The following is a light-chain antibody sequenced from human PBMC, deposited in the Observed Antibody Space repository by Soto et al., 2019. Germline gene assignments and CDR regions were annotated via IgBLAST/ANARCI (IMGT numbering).Light chain of an antibody. J-gene: IGKJ2*01. CDR2: GAS. Sequence: EIVMTQSPAALSVSPGERATLSCRASQSISSNLVWYQQKPGQAPRLLIYGASTRATGIPARFSGSGSGTEFTLTISSLQSEDFAVYYGQQYDNWPYTFGQGANLEIK. CDR3: QQYDNWPYT. CDR1: QSISSN. V-gene: IGKV3-15*01.